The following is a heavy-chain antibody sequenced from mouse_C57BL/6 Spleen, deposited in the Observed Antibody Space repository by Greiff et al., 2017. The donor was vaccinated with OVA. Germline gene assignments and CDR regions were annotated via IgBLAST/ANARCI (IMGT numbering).Heavy chain of an antibody. CDR3: ARDQLGRGFAY. D-gene: IGHD4-1*02. Sequence: VKLMESGPELVKPGASVKISCKASGYAFSSSWMNWVKQRPGKGLEWIGRIYPGDGDTNYNGKFKGKATLTADKSSSTAYMQLSSLTSEDSAVYFCARDQLGRGFAYWGQGTLVTVSA. J-gene: IGHJ3*01. V-gene: IGHV1-82*01. CDR2: IYPGDGDT. CDR1: GYAFSSSW.